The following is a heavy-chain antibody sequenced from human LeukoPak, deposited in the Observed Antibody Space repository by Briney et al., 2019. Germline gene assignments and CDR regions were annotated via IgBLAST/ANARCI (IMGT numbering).Heavy chain of an antibody. J-gene: IGHJ4*02. CDR3: ARDLLGASGSYFDY. V-gene: IGHV3-48*04. CDR1: GFSFSTYG. CDR2: ISSSTSTI. D-gene: IGHD3-10*01. Sequence: GGSLRLSCAASGFSFSTYGMNWVRQAPGKGLEWVSYISSSTSTIYYADSVKGRFTISRDNAKNSLYLQMNSLRAEDTAVYYCARDLLGASGSYFDYWGQGTLVTVSS.